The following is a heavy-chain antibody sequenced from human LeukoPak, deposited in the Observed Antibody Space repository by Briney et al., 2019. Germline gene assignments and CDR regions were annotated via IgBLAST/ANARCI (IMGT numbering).Heavy chain of an antibody. CDR1: GYTFTGYY. Sequence: ASVKVSCKASGYTFTGYYMHWVRQAPGQGLEWMGWINPNSGGTNYAQKFQGRVTMTRDTSISTAYMELSRLRSDDTAVYYCARDAPNSGSYSLDVWGKGTTVTVSS. D-gene: IGHD1-26*01. J-gene: IGHJ6*03. CDR3: ARDAPNSGSYSLDV. V-gene: IGHV1-2*02. CDR2: INPNSGGT.